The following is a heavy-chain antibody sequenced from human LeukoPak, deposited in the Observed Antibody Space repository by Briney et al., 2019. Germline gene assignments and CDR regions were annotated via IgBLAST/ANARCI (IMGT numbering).Heavy chain of an antibody. J-gene: IGHJ4*02. V-gene: IGHV4-39*07. CDR2: IYYSGST. D-gene: IGHD4-17*01. Sequence: SETLSLTCTVSGGSISSSSYYWGWIRQPPGKGLEWIGSIYYSGSTYYNPSLKSRVTISVDTSKNQFSLKLSSVTAADTAVYYCARCGYGDYEGYIDYWGQGTLVTVSS. CDR1: GGSISSSSYY. CDR3: ARCGYGDYEGYIDY.